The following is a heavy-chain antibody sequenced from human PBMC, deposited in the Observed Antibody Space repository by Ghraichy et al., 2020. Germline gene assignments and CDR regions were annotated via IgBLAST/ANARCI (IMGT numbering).Heavy chain of an antibody. CDR1: GYTFTTYD. V-gene: IGHV1-8*01. D-gene: IGHD6-13*01. CDR3: ARGVGQQLVRSYYYGLDV. J-gene: IGHJ6*02. Sequence: ASGKVSCRASGYTFTTYDINWVRQATGQGLEWMGWMNPNSGNTGYAQRFQGRVTMTKNTSITTAYMELSSLSSEDTAVYYCARGVGQQLVRSYYYGLDVWGQGTTVTVSS. CDR2: MNPNSGNT.